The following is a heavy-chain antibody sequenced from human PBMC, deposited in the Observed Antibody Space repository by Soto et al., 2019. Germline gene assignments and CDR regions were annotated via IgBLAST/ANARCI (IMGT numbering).Heavy chain of an antibody. CDR3: AKFDFESSGSYFDY. J-gene: IGHJ4*02. Sequence: EVQLLESGGGLVQPGGSLGLSCAASGFTFSSYAMSWVRQAPGKGLEWVSVISDSGGSIYYAASVRGRFTISRDNSKNTLYLQMNSLRAEDTAVYYCAKFDFESSGSYFDYWGQGTLVTVSS. V-gene: IGHV3-23*01. CDR1: GFTFSSYA. D-gene: IGHD3-22*01. CDR2: ISDSGGSI.